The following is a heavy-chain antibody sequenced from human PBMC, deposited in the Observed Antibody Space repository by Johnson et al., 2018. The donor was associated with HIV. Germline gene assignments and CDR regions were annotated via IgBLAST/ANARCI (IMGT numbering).Heavy chain of an antibody. Sequence: QVQLVESVGGVVQPGGSLRLSCAASGFTFSSYGMHWVRQAPGKGLEWVAFIRYDGSNKYYADSVKGRFTISRDNSKNTLYLQMNSLRADDTAVYYCARSVNAGRPFDIWGQGTLVTVSS. CDR1: GFTFSSYG. CDR2: IRYDGSNK. CDR3: ARSVNAGRPFDI. V-gene: IGHV3-30*02. J-gene: IGHJ3*02. D-gene: IGHD2-8*01.